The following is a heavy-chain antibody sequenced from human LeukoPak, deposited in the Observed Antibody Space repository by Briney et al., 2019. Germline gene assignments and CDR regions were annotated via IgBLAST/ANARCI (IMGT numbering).Heavy chain of an antibody. J-gene: IGHJ4*02. CDR2: IRSKTFGGTT. V-gene: IGHV3-49*03. CDR3: SRAYSSSWYDPYYFDF. CDR1: GFTFGDYA. D-gene: IGHD6-13*01. Sequence: GGSLRLSCTASGFTFGDYAMSWFRQAPGKGLEWVGFIRSKTFGGTTEYAASVKDRFTISRDDSKNIAYLQMNSLKTEDTAVYYCSRAYSSSWYDPYYFDFWGQGFLVTVSS.